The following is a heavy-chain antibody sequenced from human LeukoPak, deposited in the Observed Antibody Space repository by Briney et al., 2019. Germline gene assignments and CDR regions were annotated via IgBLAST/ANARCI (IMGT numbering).Heavy chain of an antibody. CDR2: ISSSSSDI. D-gene: IGHD3-16*02. J-gene: IGHJ4*02. CDR3: ARDRAPSSYYDYVWGSYRPTAFDY. V-gene: IGHV3-21*01. CDR1: GFTFSSYS. Sequence: GGSLRLSCAASGFTFSSYSMNWVRQAPGKGLEWVSSISSSSSDIYYADSVKGRFTISRDNAKNSLYLQMNSLRAEDTAVYYCARDRAPSSYYDYVWGSYRPTAFDYWGQGTLVTVSS.